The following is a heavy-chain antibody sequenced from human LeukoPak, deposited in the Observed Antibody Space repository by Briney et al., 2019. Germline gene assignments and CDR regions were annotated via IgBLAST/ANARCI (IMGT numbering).Heavy chain of an antibody. CDR2: INHSGST. V-gene: IGHV4-34*01. Sequence: PSETLSLTCAVYGGSFSGYYWGWIRQPPGKGLEWIGEINHSGSTNYNPSLKSRVTISVDTSKNQFSLKLSSVTAADTAVYYCARGRDTAEGYWGQGTLVTVSS. CDR3: ARGRDTAEGY. D-gene: IGHD5-18*01. J-gene: IGHJ4*02. CDR1: GGSFSGYY.